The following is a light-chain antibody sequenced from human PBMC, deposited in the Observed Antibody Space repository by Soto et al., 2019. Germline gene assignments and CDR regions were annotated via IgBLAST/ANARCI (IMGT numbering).Light chain of an antibody. CDR1: TSDIGNNKY. CDR3: SSYTPTTWV. Sequence: QSALTQPASVSGSPGQSITISCTGPTSDIGNNKYVSWYQQHPGKAPQLIIYEVYNRPSGVSNRFSVSKSGNTASLTISGLQAEDEADYYCSSYTPTTWVFGGGTKLTVL. V-gene: IGLV2-14*01. J-gene: IGLJ3*02. CDR2: EVY.